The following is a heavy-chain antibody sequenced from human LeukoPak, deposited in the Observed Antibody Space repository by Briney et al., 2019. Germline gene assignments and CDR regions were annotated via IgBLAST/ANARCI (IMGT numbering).Heavy chain of an antibody. J-gene: IGHJ4*02. CDR1: GFTFSSYW. V-gene: IGHV3-53*01. D-gene: IGHD6-19*01. CDR3: ARDVVAGILDY. CDR2: IYGGGST. Sequence: GGSLRLSCAASGFTFSSYWMHWVRQAPGRGLEGASVIYGGGSTYYADSVKGRFTISRDNSKNTLYLQMNSLRAEDTAVYYCARDVVAGILDYWGQGTLVTVSS.